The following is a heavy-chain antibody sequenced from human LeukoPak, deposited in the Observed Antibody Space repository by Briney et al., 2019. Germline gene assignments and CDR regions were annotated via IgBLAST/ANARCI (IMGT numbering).Heavy chain of an antibody. CDR1: GGSFSGYY. CDR2: INHSGST. V-gene: IGHV4-34*01. J-gene: IGHJ3*02. D-gene: IGHD2-2*01. CDR3: ARPAVVTAALDI. Sequence: KPSETLSLTCAVYGGSFSGYYWSWIRQPPGKGLEWIGEINHSGSTNYNPSLKSRVTISVDTSKNQFPLKLSSVTAADTAVYYCARPAVVTAALDIWGQGTMVTVSS.